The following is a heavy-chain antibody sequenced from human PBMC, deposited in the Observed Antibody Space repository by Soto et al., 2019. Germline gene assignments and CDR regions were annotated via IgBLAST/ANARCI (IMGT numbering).Heavy chain of an antibody. Sequence: QVQLVESGGGVVQPGRSLRLSCAASGFTFRSYGMHWVRQAPGKGLEWVAAIWYDGSNEYYADSVKGRFTISRDNSENRLYLQMNSLRAEDTAVYYCAREVDCSGGNCYRGYFDYWGQGSLVTVSS. CDR2: IWYDGSNE. V-gene: IGHV3-33*01. J-gene: IGHJ4*02. CDR3: AREVDCSGGNCYRGYFDY. D-gene: IGHD2-15*01. CDR1: GFTFRSYG.